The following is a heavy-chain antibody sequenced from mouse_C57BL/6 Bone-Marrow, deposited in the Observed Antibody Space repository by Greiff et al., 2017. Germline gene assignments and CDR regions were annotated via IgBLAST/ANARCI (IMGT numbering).Heavy chain of an antibody. CDR2: IYPGSGST. D-gene: IGHD2-1*01. Sequence: QVQLQQPGAELVKPGASVKMSCKASGYTFTSYWITWVKQRPGQGLEWIGDIYPGSGSTNYNEKFKSKATLTVDTSSSTAYMQLSSLTSEDSAVYYCARGGVLYYGKGRFAYWGQGTLVTVSA. CDR3: ARGGVLYYGKGRFAY. J-gene: IGHJ3*01. CDR1: GYTFTSYW. V-gene: IGHV1-55*01.